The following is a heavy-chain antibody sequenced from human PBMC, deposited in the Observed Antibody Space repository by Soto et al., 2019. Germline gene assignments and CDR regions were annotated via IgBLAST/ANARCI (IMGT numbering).Heavy chain of an antibody. CDR1: GYTFTYYP. V-gene: IGHV1-3*04. CDR2: INIGNGNT. CDR3: AREPLCGGRCYDNYFDP. D-gene: IGHD2-15*01. J-gene: IGHJ5*02. Sequence: VASVKVSCKASGYTFTYYPIHWVRQAPGQRLEWMGWINIGNGNTASSQKFQDRVTITRETSASTAYMELTSLRSEDTAVYYCAREPLCGGRCYDNYFDPWGQGTLVTV.